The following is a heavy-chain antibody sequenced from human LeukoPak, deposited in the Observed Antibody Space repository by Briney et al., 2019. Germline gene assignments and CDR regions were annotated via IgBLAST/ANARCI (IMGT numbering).Heavy chain of an antibody. CDR1: GYTLIGHY. D-gene: IGHD7-27*01. Sequence: GASVKVSCKASGYTLIGHYIHWVRQAPGQGLEWMGWMDPNSGVTHYAQKFQGRVTMTRDTSISTAYMELTRLTSDDTAVFYCARAVNWGYDYWGQGTLVTVSS. V-gene: IGHV1-2*02. CDR3: ARAVNWGYDY. J-gene: IGHJ4*02. CDR2: MDPNSGVT.